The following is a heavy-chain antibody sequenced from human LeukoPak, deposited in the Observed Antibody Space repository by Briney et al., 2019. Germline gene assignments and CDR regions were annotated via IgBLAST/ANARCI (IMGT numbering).Heavy chain of an antibody. D-gene: IGHD2-8*01. Sequence: SETLSLTCTVSGGSISSYYWSWIRQPPGKGLEWIGYIYYSGSTNCNPSLKSRVTISVDTSKNQFSLKLRSVTAADTAVYYCARYHCPNGVCYYFDYWGQGTLSPSPQ. CDR1: GGSISSYY. J-gene: IGHJ4*02. CDR2: IYYSGST. V-gene: IGHV4-59*01. CDR3: ARYHCPNGVCYYFDY.